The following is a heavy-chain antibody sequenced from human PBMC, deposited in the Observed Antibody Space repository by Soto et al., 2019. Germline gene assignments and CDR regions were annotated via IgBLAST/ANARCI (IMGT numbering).Heavy chain of an antibody. Sequence: EVQVVESGGGLVQPGGPLRLSCVGSGFSFSDHYMDWVRQAPGKGLEWVGRSRNKAKKYTTEYAASVKGRFTVSRDDSKNSLYLQMDSLKIEDTAVYYCARISAAVSNAFDTWGRGTIVTVSS. CDR2: SRNKAKKYTT. CDR1: GFSFSDHY. J-gene: IGHJ3*02. CDR3: ARISAAVSNAFDT. V-gene: IGHV3-72*01. D-gene: IGHD6-13*01.